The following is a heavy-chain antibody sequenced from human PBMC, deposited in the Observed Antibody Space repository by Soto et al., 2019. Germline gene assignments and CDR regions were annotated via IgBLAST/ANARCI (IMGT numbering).Heavy chain of an antibody. CDR2: INSDGSTT. CDR1: GFTFSSYA. V-gene: IGHV3-74*01. CDR3: ARGFRWGMDV. J-gene: IGHJ6*02. Sequence: PGGSLRLSCAASGFTFSSYAMHWVRQAPGKGLVWVSRINSDGSTTDYADSVKGRFTISRDNDKNTLFLQMNSLRAEDTAVYYCARGFRWGMDVWGQGTTVTVSS. D-gene: IGHD3-16*02.